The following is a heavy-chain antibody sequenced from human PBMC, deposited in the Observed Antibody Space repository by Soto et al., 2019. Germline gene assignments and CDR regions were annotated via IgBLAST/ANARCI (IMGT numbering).Heavy chain of an antibody. Sequence: PSETLSLTCTVSGGSINSGGYSWTWIRQPPGKGLEWIGYIYHTGTTNYNPSLKSRLTISVDKSKNQFSLKLTSVTAADTAVYYCARARATIAAAAIFDCWGQGTLVTVSS. CDR2: IYHTGTT. V-gene: IGHV4-30-2*01. D-gene: IGHD6-13*01. CDR3: ARARATIAAAAIFDC. J-gene: IGHJ4*02. CDR1: GGSINSGGYS.